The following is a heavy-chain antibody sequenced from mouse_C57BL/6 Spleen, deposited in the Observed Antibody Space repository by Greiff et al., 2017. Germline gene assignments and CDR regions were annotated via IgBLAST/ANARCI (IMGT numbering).Heavy chain of an antibody. D-gene: IGHD2-12*01. CDR1: GFTFSDYG. CDR3: ARQGILRDFDY. J-gene: IGHJ2*01. V-gene: IGHV5-17*01. CDR2: ISSGSSTI. Sequence: EVKVVESGGGLVKPGGSLKLSCAASGFTFSDYGMHWVRQAPEKGLEWVAYISSGSSTIYYADTVKGRFTLSRDNANNTLFLQMTSLRSEDTAMYYGARQGILRDFDYWGQGTTLTVSS.